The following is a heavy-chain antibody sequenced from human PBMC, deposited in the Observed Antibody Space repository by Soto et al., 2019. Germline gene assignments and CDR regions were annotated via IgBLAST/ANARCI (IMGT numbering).Heavy chain of an antibody. Sequence: QVQLQESGPGLVKPSQTLSLTCTVSGGSISSGDYYWSWIRQPPGKGLEWIGYIYYSGSTYYNPSLKTRVTISVDTSKNPFSLKLSSVTAVDTAVYYCSIYGLERRPNYYYYCMDVWGQGTTVTVSS. J-gene: IGHJ6*02. CDR3: SIYGLERRPNYYYYCMDV. D-gene: IGHD1-1*01. CDR2: IYYSGST. V-gene: IGHV4-30-4*01. CDR1: GGSISSGDYY.